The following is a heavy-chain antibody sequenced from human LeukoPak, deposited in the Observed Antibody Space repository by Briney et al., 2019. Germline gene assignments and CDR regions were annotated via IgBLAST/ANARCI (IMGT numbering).Heavy chain of an antibody. CDR1: GGTFSSYA. V-gene: IGHV1-69*01. CDR2: VIPIFGTA. Sequence: WASVKVSCKASGGTFSSYAISWVRQAPGQGLEWMGGVIPIFGTANYAQKFQGRVTITADESTSTAYMELSSLRSEDTAVYYCARDRTRPSSSWSPWARDRPSPWAWGQGTLVTVSS. CDR3: ARDRTRPSSSWSPWARDRPSPWA. J-gene: IGHJ5*02. D-gene: IGHD6-13*01.